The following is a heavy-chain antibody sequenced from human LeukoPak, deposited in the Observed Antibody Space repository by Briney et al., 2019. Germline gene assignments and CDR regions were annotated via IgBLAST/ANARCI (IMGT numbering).Heavy chain of an antibody. V-gene: IGHV4-34*01. CDR1: GGSFSGCY. D-gene: IGHD3-16*01. CDR2: INHSGST. CDR3: ARGGVFDY. J-gene: IGHJ4*02. Sequence: SETLSLTCAVYGGSFSGCYWSWIRQPPGKGLEWTGEINHSGSTNYNPSLKSRVTISVDTSKNQFSLKLSSVTAADSAVYYCARGGVFDYWGQGTLVTVSS.